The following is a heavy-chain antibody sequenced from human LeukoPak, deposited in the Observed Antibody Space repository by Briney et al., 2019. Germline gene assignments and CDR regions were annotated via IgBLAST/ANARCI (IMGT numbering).Heavy chain of an antibody. J-gene: IGHJ4*02. CDR3: ARVYSSSWYSGYHFDY. Sequence: ASVKVSCKASGGTFSSYAISWVRQAPGQRLEWMGWINAGNGDTKFSQKFQGRVTITRDTSASTAYMELSRLRSEDTAVYYCARVYSSSWYSGYHFDYWGQGTLVTVSS. CDR2: INAGNGDT. V-gene: IGHV1-3*01. CDR1: GGTFSSYA. D-gene: IGHD6-13*01.